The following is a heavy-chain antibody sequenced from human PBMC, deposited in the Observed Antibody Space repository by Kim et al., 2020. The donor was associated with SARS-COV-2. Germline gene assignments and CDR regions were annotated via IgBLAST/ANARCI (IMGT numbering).Heavy chain of an antibody. CDR2: IKYDESES. J-gene: IGHJ4*02. D-gene: IGHD2-15*01. CDR3: ARDVGGNLEN. V-gene: IGHV3-7*01. CDR1: GFSFSNYW. Sequence: GGSLRLSCIASGFSFSNYWMAWVRQAPGKGPEWVANIKYDESESYYVDSVKGRFIISRDNGKRSLYLQMDSLRAEDTALYYCARDVGGNLENWGQGTLVTVSS.